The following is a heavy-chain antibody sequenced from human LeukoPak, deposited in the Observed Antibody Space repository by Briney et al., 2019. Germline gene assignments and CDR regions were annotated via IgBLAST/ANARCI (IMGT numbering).Heavy chain of an antibody. CDR1: GFTFSDYY. D-gene: IGHD3-10*01. CDR3: ARDQVVRGVIDYYYYMDV. J-gene: IGHJ6*03. V-gene: IGHV3-11*04. Sequence: PGGSLRLSCAASGFTFSDYYMSWIRQAPGKGLEWVSYISSSGSTIYYADSVKGRFTISRDNAKNSLYLQMNSPRAEDTAVYYCARDQVVRGVIDYYYYMDVWGKGTTVTVSS. CDR2: ISSSGSTI.